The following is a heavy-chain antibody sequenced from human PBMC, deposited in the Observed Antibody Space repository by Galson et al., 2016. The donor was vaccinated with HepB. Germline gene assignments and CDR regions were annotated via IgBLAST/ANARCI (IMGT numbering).Heavy chain of an antibody. CDR2: IIPIFGTA. J-gene: IGHJ6*02. D-gene: IGHD2-2*01. V-gene: IGHV1-69*01. CDR3: ARGGPPRDIVVVPAAMNYYYGMDV. Sequence: VRQAPGQGLEWMGGIIPIFGTANYAQKFQGRVTITADESTSTAYMELSSLRSEDTAVYYCARGGPPRDIVVVPAAMNYYYGMDVWGQGTTVTVSS.